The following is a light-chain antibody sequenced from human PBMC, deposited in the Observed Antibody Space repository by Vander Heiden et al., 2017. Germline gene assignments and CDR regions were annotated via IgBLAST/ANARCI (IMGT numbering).Light chain of an antibody. Sequence: SSELTQPPSVSVSPGQTARITCSGDALLKKNAYWYQQQSAPSPVLVIYDDSNRPSGIPERFSGSSSGTTATFTTTGAQVEDAADYYCYSPDSSGNHVVFGGGTKLTVL. CDR1: ALLKKN. J-gene: IGLJ2*01. CDR2: DDS. CDR3: YSPDSSGNHVV. V-gene: IGLV3-10*01.